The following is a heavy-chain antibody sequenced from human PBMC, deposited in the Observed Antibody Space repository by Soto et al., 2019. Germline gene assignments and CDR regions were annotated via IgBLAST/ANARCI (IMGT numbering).Heavy chain of an antibody. CDR1: GYTFTSYY. CDR2: INPSGGST. D-gene: IGHD6-13*01. CDR3: ASYSRGGYYYYGMDV. V-gene: IGHV1-46*01. J-gene: IGHJ6*02. Sequence: ASVKVSCKASGYTFTSYYMHWVRQAPEQGLEWMGIINPSGGSTSYAQKFQGRVTMTRDTSTSTVYMELSSLRSEDTAVYYCASYSRGGYYYYGMDVWGQGTTVTVSS.